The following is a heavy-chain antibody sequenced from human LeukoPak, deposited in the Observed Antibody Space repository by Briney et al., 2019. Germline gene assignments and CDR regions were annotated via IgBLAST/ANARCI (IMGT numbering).Heavy chain of an antibody. Sequence: ASVKVSCKTSGYTFTGYYIHWVRQAPGQGLEWMGWTNPNSGDTNYAQKFQGRVSMTEDTSISTAYMELSRLRSDDTAVYYCARGKGRLFGINWFDPWGQGTLVTVSS. D-gene: IGHD3-16*01. CDR1: GYTFTGYY. CDR2: TNPNSGDT. V-gene: IGHV1-2*02. CDR3: ARGKGRLFGINWFDP. J-gene: IGHJ5*02.